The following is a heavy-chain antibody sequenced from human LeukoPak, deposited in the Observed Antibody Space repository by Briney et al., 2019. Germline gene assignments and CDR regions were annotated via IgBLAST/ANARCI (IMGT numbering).Heavy chain of an antibody. D-gene: IGHD3-10*01. J-gene: IGHJ4*02. CDR2: IYHSGST. CDR3: ASGPRNYYYSGSYHY. CDR1: GGSITTYY. V-gene: IGHV4-59*01. Sequence: SETLSLTCTVSGGSITTYYWSWIRQPPGKGLEWIGYIYHSGSTNYNPSLKSRVTISVDTSKNQFSLKVNSVTAADTAVYFCASGPRNYYYSGSYHYWGQGTLVTVSS.